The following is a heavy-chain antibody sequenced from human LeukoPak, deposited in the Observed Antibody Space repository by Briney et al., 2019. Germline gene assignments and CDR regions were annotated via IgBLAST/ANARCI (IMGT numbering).Heavy chain of an antibody. CDR3: TRGDYYDSSAYLKALDI. D-gene: IGHD3-22*01. J-gene: IGHJ3*02. CDR1: GLSFSNAW. CDR2: LKSRADGGTT. V-gene: IGHV3-15*07. Sequence: PGGSLRLSCAASGLSFSNAWMNWVRQAPGKGLEWVGRLKSRADGGTTDYAAPVKGRFTILRDDSQNTLYLQMNSLKTEDTAVYYCTRGDYYDSSAYLKALDIWGQGTMVTVSS.